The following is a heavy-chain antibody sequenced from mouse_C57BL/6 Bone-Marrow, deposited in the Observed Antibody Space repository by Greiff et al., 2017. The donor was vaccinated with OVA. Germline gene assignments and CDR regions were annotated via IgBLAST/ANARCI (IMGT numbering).Heavy chain of an antibody. CDR2: ILPGSGST. V-gene: IGHV1-9*01. CDR3: ARDYGSVDY. J-gene: IGHJ2*01. D-gene: IGHD1-1*01. CDR1: GYTFTSYW. Sequence: VQLQQSGAELAKPGASVKLSCKASGYTFTSYWIEWVKQRPGHGLEWIGEILPGSGSTNYNDKFKGKATFTADTSSNTAYMQLSSLTTEDSAIYYCARDYGSVDYWGQGTTLTVSS.